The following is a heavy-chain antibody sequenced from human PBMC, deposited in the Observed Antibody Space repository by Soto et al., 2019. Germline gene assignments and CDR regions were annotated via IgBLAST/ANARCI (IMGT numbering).Heavy chain of an antibody. CDR2: SSDSGTFT. CDR1: GFTFSDYY. D-gene: IGHD1-1*01. Sequence: GGSLRLCCAASGFTFSDYYMNWIRQAPGKGLEWLSYSSDSGTFTRYADSVKGRFSISRDNAKNSLYLQINSLRGEDTAIYYCARSGDNYNLLDYWGQGTPVTVSS. V-gene: IGHV3-11*06. CDR3: ARSGDNYNLLDY. J-gene: IGHJ4*02.